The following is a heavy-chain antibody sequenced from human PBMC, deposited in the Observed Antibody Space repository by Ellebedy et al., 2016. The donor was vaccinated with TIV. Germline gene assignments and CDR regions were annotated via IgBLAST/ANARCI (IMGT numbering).Heavy chain of an antibody. Sequence: PGGSLRLSCVTSGFTFSIYWRSWVRKAPGKGLEGVDNTDHDGRVKFYVDSVEGRFTISRDNAKNSLYLQMNSLRAEDTAVYYCARDDWGPAGPWGQGTLVTVSS. CDR3: ARDDWGPAGP. CDR2: TDHDGRVK. J-gene: IGHJ5*02. D-gene: IGHD3-9*01. V-gene: IGHV3-7*03. CDR1: GFTFSIYW.